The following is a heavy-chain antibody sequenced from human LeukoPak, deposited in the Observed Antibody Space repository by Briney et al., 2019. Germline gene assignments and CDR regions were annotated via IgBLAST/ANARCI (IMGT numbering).Heavy chain of an antibody. Sequence: GGSLRLSCAASGFTFDDYGMHWVRQAPGKGLEWLSLITWDGDSTYYADSVKGRFTISRDNSKNYLYLQMNSLRAEATALYYCAKGTSSWHEFDSWGQGTLVTVSS. CDR2: ITWDGDST. V-gene: IGHV3-43D*03. CDR1: GFTFDDYG. CDR3: AKGTSSWHEFDS. D-gene: IGHD6-13*01. J-gene: IGHJ4*02.